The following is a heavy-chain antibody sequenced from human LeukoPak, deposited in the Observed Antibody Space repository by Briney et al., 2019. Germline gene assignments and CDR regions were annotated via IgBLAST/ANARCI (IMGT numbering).Heavy chain of an antibody. V-gene: IGHV4-59*01. Sequence: SETLSLTCTVSGGSISSYYWSWIRQPPGKGLEWIGYIYYSGSTNYNPSLKSRVTISVDTSKNQFSLKLSSVTAADTAVYYCARTSYDDDYYYGMDVWGQGTTVTVSS. J-gene: IGHJ6*02. CDR1: GGSISSYY. D-gene: IGHD2/OR15-2a*01. CDR2: IYYSGST. CDR3: ARTSYDDDYYYGMDV.